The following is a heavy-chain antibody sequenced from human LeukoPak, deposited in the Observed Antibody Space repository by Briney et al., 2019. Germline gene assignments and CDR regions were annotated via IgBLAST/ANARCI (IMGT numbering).Heavy chain of an antibody. V-gene: IGHV3-74*01. Sequence: GGSLRLSCAASGFTFSSYWVHWVRQAPGKGLVWVSHVNSDGSGASYADSVKGRFTISRDTSKNTLYLLMNSLRAEDTAVYYCASRDWRGDYWGQGTQVTVSS. CDR1: GFTFSSYW. J-gene: IGHJ4*02. CDR2: VNSDGSGA. CDR3: ASRDWRGDY. D-gene: IGHD3-3*01.